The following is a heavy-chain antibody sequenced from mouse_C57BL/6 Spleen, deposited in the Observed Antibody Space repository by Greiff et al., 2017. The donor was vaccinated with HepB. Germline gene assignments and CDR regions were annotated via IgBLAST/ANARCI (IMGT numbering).Heavy chain of an antibody. D-gene: IGHD2-4*01. J-gene: IGHJ1*03. CDR2: INYDGSST. CDR1: GFTFSDYY. V-gene: IGHV5-16*01. Sequence: DVQLVESEGGLVQPGSSMKLSCTASGFTFSDYYMAWVRQVPEKGLEWVANINYDGSSTYYLDSLKSRFIISRDNAKNILYLQMSSLKSEDTATYYCARDEGDYGWYFDVWGTGTTVTVSS. CDR3: ARDEGDYGWYFDV.